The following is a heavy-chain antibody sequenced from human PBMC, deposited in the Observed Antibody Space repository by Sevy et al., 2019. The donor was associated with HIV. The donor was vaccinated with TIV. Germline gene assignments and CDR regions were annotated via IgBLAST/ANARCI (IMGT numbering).Heavy chain of an antibody. D-gene: IGHD2-21*01. CDR3: ARRSIVVDFDY. Sequence: GGSLRLSCAASGFTFSSYAMHWVRQAPGKGLGWVAVISYDGSNKYYADSVKGRFTISRDNSKNTLYLQMNSLRAEDTAVYYCARRSIVVDFDYWGQGTLVTVSS. CDR2: ISYDGSNK. J-gene: IGHJ4*02. V-gene: IGHV3-30-3*01. CDR1: GFTFSSYA.